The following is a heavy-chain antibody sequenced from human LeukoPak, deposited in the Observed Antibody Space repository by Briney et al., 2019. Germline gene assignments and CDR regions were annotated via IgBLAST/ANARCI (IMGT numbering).Heavy chain of an antibody. D-gene: IGHD3-16*01. J-gene: IGHJ5*02. CDR2: ISAHNGNT. Sequence: ASVKVSCKASGYTFTSYGISWVRQAPGQGLEWMGWISAHNGNTNYAQKLQGRVTMTTDTSTSTAYMELRSLRSDDTAVYYCARGIAGGGRFTGNWFDPWGQGTLVTVSS. CDR3: ARGIAGGGRFTGNWFDP. CDR1: GYTFTSYG. V-gene: IGHV1-18*01.